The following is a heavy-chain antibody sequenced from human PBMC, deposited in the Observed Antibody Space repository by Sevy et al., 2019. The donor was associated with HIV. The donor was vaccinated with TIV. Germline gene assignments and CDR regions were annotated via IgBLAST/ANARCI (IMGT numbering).Heavy chain of an antibody. CDR3: ARGDYYDSSENWFDP. CDR2: INPNSGGT. CDR1: GCTFTGYY. V-gene: IGHV1-2*02. D-gene: IGHD3-22*01. Sequence: ASVKVSCKASGCTFTGYYMYWVRQAPGQGLEWMGWINPNSGGTNYAQKFQGRVTMTRDTSISTAYMELSRLRSDDTAVYYCARGDYYDSSENWFDPWGQGTLVTVSS. J-gene: IGHJ5*02.